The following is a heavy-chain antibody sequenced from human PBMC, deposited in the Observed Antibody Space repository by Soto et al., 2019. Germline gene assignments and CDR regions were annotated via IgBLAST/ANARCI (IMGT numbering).Heavy chain of an antibody. Sequence: ESGGGVVQPGRSLRLSCAASGFTFSSYAMHWVRQAPGKGLEWVAVISYDGSNKYYADSVKGRFTISRDNSKNTLYLQMNSLRAEDTAVYYCARVPRRYCSGGSCYYDYWGQGTLVTVSS. CDR1: GFTFSSYA. V-gene: IGHV3-30-3*01. CDR2: ISYDGSNK. CDR3: ARVPRRYCSGGSCYYDY. D-gene: IGHD2-15*01. J-gene: IGHJ4*02.